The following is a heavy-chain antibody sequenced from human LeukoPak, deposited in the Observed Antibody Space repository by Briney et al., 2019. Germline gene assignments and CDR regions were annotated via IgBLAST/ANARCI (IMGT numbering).Heavy chain of an antibody. Sequence: GGSLRLSCAASGFTFSDYYMSWIRQAPGKGLEWVSYISNSGSTIYYADSVKGRFTISRDNAKNSLSLQMNSLRADDTAVYYCARGTYSGIYYGWYYFDYRGQGTLVTVSS. CDR3: ARGTYSGIYYGWYYFDY. J-gene: IGHJ4*02. CDR1: GFTFSDYY. V-gene: IGHV3-11*01. CDR2: ISNSGSTI. D-gene: IGHD1-26*01.